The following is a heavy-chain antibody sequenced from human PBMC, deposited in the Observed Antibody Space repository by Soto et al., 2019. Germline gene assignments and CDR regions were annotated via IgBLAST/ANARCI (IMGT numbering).Heavy chain of an antibody. D-gene: IGHD3-3*01. CDR3: ARENYENSAVVFDAFDF. CDR1: GISFSCYA. J-gene: IGHJ4*03. CDR2: IWYDGSNK. Sequence: IPCEASSGISFSCYAQHLVRAAAGRGLKWVAVIWYDGSNKYYADSVKGRFTISRDNSKNTLYLQMNSLRAEDTAAYYCARENYENSAVVFDAFDFWGQGIPVTVSS. V-gene: IGHV3-33*01.